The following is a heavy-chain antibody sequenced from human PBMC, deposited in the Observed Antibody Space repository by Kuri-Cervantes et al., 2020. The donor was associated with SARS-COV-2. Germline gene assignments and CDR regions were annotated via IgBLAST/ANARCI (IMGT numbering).Heavy chain of an antibody. CDR2: VNHRGST. J-gene: IGHJ6*03. D-gene: IGHD4-17*01. CDR3: ARAYGFLRYIYYMDV. V-gene: IGHV4-59*11. Sequence: SETLSLTCTVSGGSISSHYWSWIRQPPGKGLEWIGEVNHRGSTNYNPSLKSRVTISVDTSSKQFTRHLGSVTAADTAVYYCARAYGFLRYIYYMDVWGRATTVTVSS. CDR1: GGSISSHY.